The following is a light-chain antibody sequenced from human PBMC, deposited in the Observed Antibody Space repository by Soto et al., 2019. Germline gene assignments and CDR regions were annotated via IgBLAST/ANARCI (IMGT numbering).Light chain of an antibody. Sequence: DIQVTQSPASMAASVGDRVSLSWRASQDIGNWMTWYQQKPGKAPKLLIYSASTLVRGVPSRFSGSGSGTEFILTISSLQPEDSATYYCLQHHSFPRTFGQGTKVDIK. CDR2: SAS. CDR3: LQHHSFPRT. J-gene: IGKJ1*01. V-gene: IGKV1-12*01. CDR1: QDIGNW.